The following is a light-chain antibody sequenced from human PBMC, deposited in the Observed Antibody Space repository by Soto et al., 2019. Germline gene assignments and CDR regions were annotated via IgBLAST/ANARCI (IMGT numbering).Light chain of an antibody. CDR3: QQRSNWPLT. V-gene: IGKV3-11*01. Sequence: EIVLTQSPATLSLSPGERAALSCRASQSVSSHLAWYQQKPGQAPRLLIYDASNRATGIPARFSGSGSGTDFTLIISSLEPEDLAVDNCQQRSNWPLTIGGATKVEIK. CDR1: QSVSSH. CDR2: DAS. J-gene: IGKJ4*01.